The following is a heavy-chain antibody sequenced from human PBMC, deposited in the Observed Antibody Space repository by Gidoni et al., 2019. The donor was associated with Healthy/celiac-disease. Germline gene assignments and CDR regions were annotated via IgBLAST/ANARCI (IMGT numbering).Heavy chain of an antibody. V-gene: IGHV3-23*04. CDR2: ISGSGGST. Sequence: EVQLVESGGGLVQPGGSLRLSCAASGFTFSSYAMGWVRQAPGKGLGWVSAISGSGGSTYYADSVKGRFTISRDNSKNTLYLQMNSLRAEDTAVYYCAKAAGLLRYFDRGYYFDYWGQGTLVTVSS. D-gene: IGHD3-9*01. J-gene: IGHJ4*02. CDR1: GFTFSSYA. CDR3: AKAAGLLRYFDRGYYFDY.